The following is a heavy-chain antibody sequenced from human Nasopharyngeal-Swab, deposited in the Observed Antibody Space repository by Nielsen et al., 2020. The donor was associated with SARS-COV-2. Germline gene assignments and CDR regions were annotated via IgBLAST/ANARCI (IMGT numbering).Heavy chain of an antibody. CDR3: ARGPYDVLWFGEGLYYFDY. CDR1: GFTFSSYA. CDR2: ISYEGSNK. V-gene: IGHV3-30-3*01. D-gene: IGHD3-10*01. Sequence: GESLKISCAASGFTFSSYAMHWVRQAPGKGLEWVAVISYEGSNKYYADSVKGRFTISRDNSKNTLYLQMNSMRAEDTAVYYCARGPYDVLWFGEGLYYFDYWGQGTLVTVSS. J-gene: IGHJ4*02.